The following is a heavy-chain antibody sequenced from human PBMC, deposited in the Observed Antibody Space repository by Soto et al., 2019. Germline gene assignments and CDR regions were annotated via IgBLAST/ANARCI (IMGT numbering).Heavy chain of an antibody. D-gene: IGHD1-26*01. CDR3: VRGASLNFDY. CDR2: VNWHGGST. CDR1: GFTFVDYG. J-gene: IGHJ4*02. V-gene: IGHV3-20*04. Sequence: EVQLVESGGGVLRPGGSLRLSCAASGFTFVDYGMSWARQAPGKGLEWVSGVNWHGGSTGYADSVKGRFTISRDNAKNSLYLQMNSLRAEDTAFYYCVRGASLNFDYWGQGTLVTVAS.